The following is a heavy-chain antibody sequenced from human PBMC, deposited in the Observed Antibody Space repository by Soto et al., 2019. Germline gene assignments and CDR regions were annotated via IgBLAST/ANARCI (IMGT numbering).Heavy chain of an antibody. CDR2: IYSGGST. CDR3: ARGYGDYVGYYFYY. D-gene: IGHD4-17*01. CDR1: GFTVSSNY. V-gene: IGHV3-53*04. J-gene: IGHJ4*02. Sequence: EVQLVESGGGLVQPGGSLRLSCAASGFTVSSNYMSWVRQAPGKGLEWVSVIYSGGSTYYADSVKGRFTISRHNSKNTLYLQMNSLRAEDTAVYYCARGYGDYVGYYFYYWGQGTLVTVSS.